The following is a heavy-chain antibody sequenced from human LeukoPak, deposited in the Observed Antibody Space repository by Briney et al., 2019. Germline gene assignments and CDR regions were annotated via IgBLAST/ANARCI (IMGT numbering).Heavy chain of an antibody. V-gene: IGHV3-21*01. CDR3: ARANHFDY. CDR2: ISSSSSYI. D-gene: IGHD1-14*01. J-gene: IGHJ4*02. CDR1: GFSFSTYW. Sequence: GGSLRLSCEASGFSFSTYWMNWVRQAPGKGLEWVSSISSSSSYIYYADSVKGRFTISRDNAKNSLYLQMNSLRAEDTAVYYCARANHFDYWGQGTLVTVSS.